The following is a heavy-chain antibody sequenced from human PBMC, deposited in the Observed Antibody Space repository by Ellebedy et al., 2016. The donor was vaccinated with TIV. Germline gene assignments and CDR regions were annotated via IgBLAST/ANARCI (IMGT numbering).Heavy chain of an antibody. CDR2: IRYDGSNK. Sequence: GESLKISCAASGFTFSSYGMHWVRQAPGKGLEWVAFIRYDGSNKYYADSVKGRFTISRDNSKNTLYLQMNSLRAEDTAVYYCAKDTRPYTAMVSPTDYWGQGTLVTVSS. CDR3: AKDTRPYTAMVSPTDY. CDR1: GFTFSSYG. V-gene: IGHV3-30*02. D-gene: IGHD5-18*01. J-gene: IGHJ4*02.